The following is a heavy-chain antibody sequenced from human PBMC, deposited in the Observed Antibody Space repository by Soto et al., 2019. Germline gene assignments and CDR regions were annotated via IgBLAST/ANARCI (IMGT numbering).Heavy chain of an antibody. CDR2: IDPSDSYT. CDR1: GYSFTSYW. D-gene: IGHD2-15*01. CDR3: ASGVVAASYYYYGMDV. V-gene: IGHV5-10-1*01. Sequence: VESLKISCKGSGYSFTSYWISWVRQMPGKGLEWMGRIDPSDSYTNYSPSFQGHVTISADKSISTAYLQWSSLKASDTAMYYCASGVVAASYYYYGMDVWGQGTTVTVSS. J-gene: IGHJ6*02.